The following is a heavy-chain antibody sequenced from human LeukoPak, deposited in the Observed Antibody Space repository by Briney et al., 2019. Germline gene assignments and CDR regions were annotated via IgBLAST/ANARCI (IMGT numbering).Heavy chain of an antibody. Sequence: SETLSLTCTVSGGSISSSSYYWGWIRQPPGKGLEWIGSIYYSGSTNYNPSLKSRDTISGDTSKNQFSLRLSSVTAADTAVYYCARASYSYDINGWVPFDYWGQGTLVTVSS. CDR1: GGSISSSSYY. J-gene: IGHJ4*02. CDR3: ARASYSYDINGWVPFDY. V-gene: IGHV4-39*07. CDR2: IYYSGST. D-gene: IGHD3-22*01.